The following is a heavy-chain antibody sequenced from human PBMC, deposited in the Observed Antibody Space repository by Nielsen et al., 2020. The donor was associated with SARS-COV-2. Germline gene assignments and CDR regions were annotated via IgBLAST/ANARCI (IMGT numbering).Heavy chain of an antibody. V-gene: IGHV1-46*01. J-gene: IGHJ6*02. D-gene: IGHD6-13*01. Sequence: ASVKVSCKASGYTFTNYYMHWVRQAPGQGLEWMGIINTSDGSTTYAQKFQGRVTMTRDTSTRTVYMELRSLRSEDTAVYYCARGREIAAAGTYYYGMDVWGQGTTVTVSS. CDR3: ARGREIAAAGTYYYGMDV. CDR2: INTSDGST. CDR1: GYTFTNYY.